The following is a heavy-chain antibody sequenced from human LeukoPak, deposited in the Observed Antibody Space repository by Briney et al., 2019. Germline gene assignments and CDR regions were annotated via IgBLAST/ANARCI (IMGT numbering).Heavy chain of an antibody. CDR3: ARERSTQLWFFDY. D-gene: IGHD5-18*01. CDR2: IYCSGST. J-gene: IGHJ4*02. CDR1: GGSISSGGYY. V-gene: IGHV4-31*03. Sequence: PSETLSLTCTVSGGSISSGGYYWSWIRQHPGKGLEWIGYIYCSGSTYYNPSLKSRVTISVDTSKNQFSLKLSSVTAADTAVYYCARERSTQLWFFDYWGQGTLVTVSS.